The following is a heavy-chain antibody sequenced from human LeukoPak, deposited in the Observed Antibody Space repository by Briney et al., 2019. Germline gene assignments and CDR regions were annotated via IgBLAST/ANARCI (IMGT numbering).Heavy chain of an antibody. Sequence: GESLKISCKSSGYSFPSYWIGRVSQMHGKGLECMVIIYPGDSDTRYSPSFQGQVTISADKSISTAYLQWSSLKASDTAMYYCARYTPLKQWLENNWFDPWGQGTLVTVSS. CDR2: IYPGDSDT. V-gene: IGHV5-51*01. J-gene: IGHJ5*02. CDR3: ARYTPLKQWLENNWFDP. D-gene: IGHD6-19*01. CDR1: GYSFPSYW.